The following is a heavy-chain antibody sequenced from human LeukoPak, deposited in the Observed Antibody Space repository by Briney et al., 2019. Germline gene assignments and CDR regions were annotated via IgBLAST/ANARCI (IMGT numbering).Heavy chain of an antibody. CDR2: INPNSGGT. V-gene: IGHV1-2*02. J-gene: IGHJ4*02. D-gene: IGHD3-22*01. CDR1: GYTFTGYY. Sequence: GPSVKLSCKASGYTFTGYYMHWVRQAPGQGLEWMGWINPNSGGTNYAQKFQGRVTMTRDTSISTAYMELSRLRSDDTAVYYCAREAYYDSSGYDGFWNYWGQGTLVTVSS. CDR3: AREAYYDSSGYDGFWNY.